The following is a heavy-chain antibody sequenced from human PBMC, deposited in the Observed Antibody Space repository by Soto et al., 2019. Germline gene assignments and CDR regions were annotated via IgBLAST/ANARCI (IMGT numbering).Heavy chain of an antibody. J-gene: IGHJ1*01. CDR2: IYYSGST. Sequence: QVQLQESGPGLVKPSETLSLTCTVSGGSISGYYWSWIRQPPGKGLEWIGYIYYSGSTSYNPSLRSRVTISLDASKNQFSPKLSSVTAADTAVYYCAASYSGSYLFHHWGQGTLVTVSS. D-gene: IGHD1-26*01. V-gene: IGHV4-59*01. CDR1: GGSISGYY. CDR3: AASYSGSYLFHH.